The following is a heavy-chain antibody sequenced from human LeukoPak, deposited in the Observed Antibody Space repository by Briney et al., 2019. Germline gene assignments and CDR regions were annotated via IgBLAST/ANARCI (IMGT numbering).Heavy chain of an antibody. V-gene: IGHV4-30-4*01. Sequence: SETLSLTCSVSGGSISGSDYYWTSIRQPPGKGLEWIGYIYYSGSAYYNPSLKSRVTISVDTSRNRFSLKLTSVTPADTAVYYCAREPRDDAFDIWGHGTMVTVSS. J-gene: IGHJ3*02. CDR1: GGSISGSDYY. CDR3: AREPRDDAFDI. CDR2: IYYSGSA.